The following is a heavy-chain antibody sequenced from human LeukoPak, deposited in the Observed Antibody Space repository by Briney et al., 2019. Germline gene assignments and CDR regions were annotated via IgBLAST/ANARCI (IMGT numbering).Heavy chain of an antibody. CDR1: GLTVTTNS. V-gene: IGHV3-53*01. J-gene: IGHJ4*02. D-gene: IGHD4-17*01. CDR2: IYSGGYT. Sequence: AGGSLRLSCAASGLTVTTNSMTWVRQAPGKGLEWVSVIYSGGYTYYADSVKGRFTISRDNSKNTLYLQMNSLRAEDTAIYYCARGDYGSDYWGQGTLVTVSS. CDR3: ARGDYGSDY.